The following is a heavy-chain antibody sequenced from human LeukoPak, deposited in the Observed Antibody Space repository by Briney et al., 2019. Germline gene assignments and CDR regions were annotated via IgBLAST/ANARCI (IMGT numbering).Heavy chain of an antibody. Sequence: SETLSLTCSVSGGSISSYYCSWIRQPPWKGLEWIGYIYYSGSTNYNPSLKSRVTISVDTSKNQFSLKLSSVTAADTAVYYCARDLTGSGNWFDPWGQGTLVTVSS. CDR2: IYYSGST. CDR3: ARDLTGSGNWFDP. V-gene: IGHV4-59*01. D-gene: IGHD3-10*01. J-gene: IGHJ5*02. CDR1: GGSISSYY.